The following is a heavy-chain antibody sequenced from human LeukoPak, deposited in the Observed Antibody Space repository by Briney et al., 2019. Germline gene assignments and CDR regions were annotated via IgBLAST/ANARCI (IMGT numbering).Heavy chain of an antibody. CDR3: ARHKSDSGWYFDYYMDV. D-gene: IGHD6-19*01. CDR1: GYSFTSYW. J-gene: IGHJ6*03. V-gene: IGHV5-51*01. Sequence: PGESLKISCKGSGYSFTSYWIGWVRQMPGKGLEWMGIIYPGDSDTKYSPSFQGQVTISADKSISTAYLQWSSLKASDTAMYYCARHKSDSGWYFDYYMDVWGKGTTVTISS. CDR2: IYPGDSDT.